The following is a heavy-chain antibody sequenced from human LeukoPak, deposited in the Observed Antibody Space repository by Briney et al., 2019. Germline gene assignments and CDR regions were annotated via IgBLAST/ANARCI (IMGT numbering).Heavy chain of an antibody. CDR3: ARGGPRGSYFDY. Sequence: GGSLRLSCAASGFTFSGYWMHWVRQAPGKGLVWVSRINSDGSSTSYADSVKGRFTIPRDNAKNTLYLQTNSLRAEDTAVYYCARGGPRGSYFDYWGQGTLVTVSS. CDR2: INSDGSST. D-gene: IGHD1-26*01. CDR1: GFTFSGYW. J-gene: IGHJ4*02. V-gene: IGHV3-74*01.